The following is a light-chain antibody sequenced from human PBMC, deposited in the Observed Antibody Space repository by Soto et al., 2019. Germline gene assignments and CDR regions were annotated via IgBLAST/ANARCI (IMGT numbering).Light chain of an antibody. CDR2: NND. Sequence: QSVLTQPPAASGTPWQRVTISCSGGSSNIGTNSVYWYQQLPGRAPKLLIYNNDLRPSGVPDRFSGSKSGTSASLAISGLQSEDEADYYCAAWDDSLNGFYVFGIGTKVTVL. CDR1: SSNIGTNS. J-gene: IGLJ1*01. V-gene: IGLV1-44*01. CDR3: AAWDDSLNGFYV.